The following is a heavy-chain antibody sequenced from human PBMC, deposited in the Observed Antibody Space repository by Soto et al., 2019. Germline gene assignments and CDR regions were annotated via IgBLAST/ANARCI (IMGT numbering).Heavy chain of an antibody. CDR1: GGTFSSYA. V-gene: IGHV1-69*01. Sequence: QVQLVQSGAEVKKPGSSVKVSCKASGGTFSSYAISWVRQAPGQGLEWMGGIIPIFGTANYAQKFQGRVTITADESTSTAYMELSSLRSEDTAVYYCATHPTYYYGSGTGGWFDPWGQGTLVTVSS. J-gene: IGHJ5*02. CDR2: IIPIFGTA. CDR3: ATHPTYYYGSGTGGWFDP. D-gene: IGHD3-10*01.